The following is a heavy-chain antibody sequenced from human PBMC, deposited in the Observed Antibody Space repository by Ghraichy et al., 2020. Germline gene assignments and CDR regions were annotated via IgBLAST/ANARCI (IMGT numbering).Heavy chain of an antibody. J-gene: IGHJ3*02. CDR2: INAGNGNT. D-gene: IGHD6-13*01. CDR1: GYTFTSYA. V-gene: IGHV1-3*01. Sequence: ASVKVSCKASGYTFTSYAMHWVRQAPGQRLEWMGWINAGNGNTKYSQKFQGRVTITRDTSASTAYMELSSLRSEDTAVYYCAREGVYSSSWVDAFDIWGQGTMVTVSS. CDR3: AREGVYSSSWVDAFDI.